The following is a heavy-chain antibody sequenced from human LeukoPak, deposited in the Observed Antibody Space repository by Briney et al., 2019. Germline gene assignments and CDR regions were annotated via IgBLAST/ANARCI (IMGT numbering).Heavy chain of an antibody. CDR1: GGSISSYS. CDR2: IYHSGST. D-gene: IGHD4-17*01. V-gene: IGHV4-59*12. J-gene: IGHJ4*02. Sequence: KPSETLSLTCTVSGGSISSYSWSWIRQPPGKGLEWIGYIYHSGSTYYNPSLKSRVTISVDRSKNQFSLKLSSVTAADTAVYYCARTDGDYGVDYWGQGTLVTVSS. CDR3: ARTDGDYGVDY.